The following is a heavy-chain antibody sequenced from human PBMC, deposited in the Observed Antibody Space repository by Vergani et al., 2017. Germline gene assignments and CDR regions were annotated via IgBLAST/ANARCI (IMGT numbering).Heavy chain of an antibody. J-gene: IGHJ6*02. D-gene: IGHD3-9*01. CDR3: ARTSHLEVTGYYPEDYYYGMDV. CDR2: IIPIFGTA. Sequence: QVQLVQSGAEVKKPGSSVKVSCKASGGTFSSYAISWVRHAPGQGLEWMGGIIPIFGTANYAQKFQGRVTITADESTSTAYMELSSLRSEDTAVYYCARTSHLEVTGYYPEDYYYGMDVWGQGP. V-gene: IGHV1-69*01. CDR1: GGTFSSYA.